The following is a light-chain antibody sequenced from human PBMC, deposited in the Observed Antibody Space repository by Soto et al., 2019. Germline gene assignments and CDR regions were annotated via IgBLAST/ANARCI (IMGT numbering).Light chain of an antibody. Sequence: QSVLTQPPSASGSLGQSVTFSCTGTSSDIGGHNAVSWYQQYPGKAPKLIIYEVAKRPSGVPDRFSGSKSGITASLTVSGLQAEDEADYYCSSFAGSNSYVFGTGTKLTVL. J-gene: IGLJ1*01. CDR1: SSDIGGHNA. V-gene: IGLV2-8*01. CDR2: EVA. CDR3: SSFAGSNSYV.